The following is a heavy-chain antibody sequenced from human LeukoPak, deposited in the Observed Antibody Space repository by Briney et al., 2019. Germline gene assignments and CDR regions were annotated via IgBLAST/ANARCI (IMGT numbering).Heavy chain of an antibody. CDR1: GYTFTSYY. D-gene: IGHD3-10*01. Sequence: ASVKVSCKASGYTFTSYYIHWVRQAPGQGLEWMGIFNPSGGSTNYAQKFQGRVTMTRDTSTSTVYMELSRLRSDDTAVYYCANTYALGNYYKGGFDPWGQGTLVTVSS. J-gene: IGHJ5*02. V-gene: IGHV1-46*01. CDR2: FNPSGGST. CDR3: ANTYALGNYYKGGFDP.